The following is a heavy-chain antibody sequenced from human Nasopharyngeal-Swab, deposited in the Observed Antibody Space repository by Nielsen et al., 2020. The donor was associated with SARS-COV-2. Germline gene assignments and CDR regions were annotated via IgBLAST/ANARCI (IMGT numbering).Heavy chain of an antibody. V-gene: IGHV3-23*03. CDR2: IYSGGSST. CDR3: ARGGALNWYIDR. Sequence: GESMKFSCAASGFTSSNYAMTWVRQAPGKGLEWVSVIYSGGSSTQYADSVKGRFTISRDDSKNTLYLQMNSLRAEDTAIYYCARGGALNWYIDRWGRGTLVTVSS. CDR1: GFTSSNYA. J-gene: IGHJ2*01.